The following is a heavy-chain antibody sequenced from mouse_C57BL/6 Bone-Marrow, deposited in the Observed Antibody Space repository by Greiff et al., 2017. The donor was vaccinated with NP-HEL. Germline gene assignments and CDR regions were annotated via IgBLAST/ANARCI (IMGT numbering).Heavy chain of an antibody. CDR1: GFTFSDYG. CDR3: ARQDITTVVATNYYAMDY. J-gene: IGHJ4*01. CDR2: ISSGSSTI. D-gene: IGHD1-1*01. V-gene: IGHV5-17*01. Sequence: EVNVVESGGGLVKPGGSLKLSCAASGFTFSDYGMHWVRQAPEKGLEWVAYISSGSSTIYYADTVKGRFTISRDNAKNTLFLQMTSLRSEDTAMYYCARQDITTVVATNYYAMDYWGQGTSVTVSS.